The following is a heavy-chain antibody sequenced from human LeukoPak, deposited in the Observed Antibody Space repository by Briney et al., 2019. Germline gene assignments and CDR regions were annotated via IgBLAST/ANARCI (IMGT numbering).Heavy chain of an antibody. J-gene: IGHJ4*02. CDR2: IYHSGST. D-gene: IGHD3-3*01. V-gene: IGHV4-38-2*02. CDR3: ARAKRVGYYDFWSGYEPNYFDY. Sequence: SETLSLTCTVSGYSISSGYYWGWIRQPPGKGLEWIGSIYHSGSTYYNPSLKSRVTMSVDTSKNQFSLKLSSVTAADTAVYYCARAKRVGYYDFWSGYEPNYFDYWGQGTLVTVSS. CDR1: GYSISSGYY.